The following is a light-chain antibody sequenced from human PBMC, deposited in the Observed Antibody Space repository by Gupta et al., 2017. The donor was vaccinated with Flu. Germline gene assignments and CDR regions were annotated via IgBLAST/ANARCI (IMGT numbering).Light chain of an antibody. CDR1: QDISNY. CDR3: QQYDTHLLT. J-gene: IGKJ4*01. Sequence: DIQMTQSPSSLSASVGDRVTNTCQASQDISNYLHWYQQKPGKAPKLLIYDASNLETGVPSRFSGSGSGTDFTFTIISLQPEDVATYYCQQYDTHLLTFGGGTKVEIK. CDR2: DAS. V-gene: IGKV1-33*01.